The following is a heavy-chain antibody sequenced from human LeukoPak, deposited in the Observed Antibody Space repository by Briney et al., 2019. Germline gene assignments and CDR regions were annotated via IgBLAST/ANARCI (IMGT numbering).Heavy chain of an antibody. V-gene: IGHV4-59*01. CDR3: ARENPSGYYNRPIDY. J-gene: IGHJ4*02. Sequence: SETLSLICTVSGASISSYYWSWIRQPPGKGLEWIGDIYYSGSIKYNPSLKSRVTMSVDTSKNQFSLKLSSVTAADTAIYYCARENPSGYYNRPIDYWGQGTLVTVSS. CDR1: GASISSYY. D-gene: IGHD3-22*01. CDR2: IYYSGSI.